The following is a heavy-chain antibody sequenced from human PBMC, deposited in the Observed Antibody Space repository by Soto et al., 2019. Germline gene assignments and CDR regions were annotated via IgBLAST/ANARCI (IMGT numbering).Heavy chain of an antibody. Sequence: PSETLSLTCTVSGGSISSSSYYWGWIRQPPGKGLEWIGSIYYSGSTYYNPSLKSRVTISVDTSKNQFSLKLNSVTATDTAVYYCAGGPASSADYWGQGTLVTVSS. J-gene: IGHJ4*02. CDR3: AGGPASSADY. V-gene: IGHV4-39*07. CDR2: IYYSGST. D-gene: IGHD2-2*01. CDR1: GGSISSSSYY.